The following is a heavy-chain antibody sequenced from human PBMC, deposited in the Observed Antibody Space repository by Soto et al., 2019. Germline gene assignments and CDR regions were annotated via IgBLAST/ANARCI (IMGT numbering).Heavy chain of an antibody. CDR2: IDPSNSFT. CDR3: ARRTGLGPIPFDY. V-gene: IGHV5-10-1*01. CDR1: GYTFTSYW. Sequence: GESLKIYCQDFGYTFTSYWITWVRQMPGKGLEWMGRIDPSNSFTDYNPSFEGHVILSFDLSVSTAYLHWSGLRASDTAVYYCARRTGLGPIPFDYWGQGTPVTVSS. J-gene: IGHJ4*02.